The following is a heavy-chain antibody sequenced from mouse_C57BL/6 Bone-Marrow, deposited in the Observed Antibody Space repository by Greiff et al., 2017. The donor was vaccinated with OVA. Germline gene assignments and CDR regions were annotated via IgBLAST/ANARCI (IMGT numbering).Heavy chain of an antibody. CDR1: GYAFSSYW. D-gene: IGHD1-1*01. V-gene: IGHV1-80*01. Sequence: QVQLKQSGAELVKPGASVKISCKASGYAFSSYWMNWVKQRPGKGLEWIGQIYPGDGDTNYNGKFKGKATLTADKSSSTAYMQLSSLTSEDSAVYVCVYGSSPYWYFDVWGTGTTVTVSS. J-gene: IGHJ1*03. CDR3: VYGSSPYWYFDV. CDR2: IYPGDGDT.